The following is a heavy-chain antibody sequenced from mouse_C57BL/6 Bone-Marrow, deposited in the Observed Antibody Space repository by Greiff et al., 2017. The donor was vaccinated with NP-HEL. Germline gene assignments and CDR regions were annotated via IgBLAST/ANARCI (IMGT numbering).Heavy chain of an antibody. V-gene: IGHV1-36*01. CDR1: GFTFTDYY. CDR2: VYPYNGGT. CDR3: AREGAYYSNSYAMDY. J-gene: IGHJ4*01. Sequence: EVMLVESGPVLVKPGPSVKISCKASGFTFTDYYMHWVKQSHGKSLEWIGLVYPYNGGTSYNQKFKGKATLTVDTSSSTAYMELNSLTSEDSAVYYCAREGAYYSNSYAMDYWGQGTSVTVSS. D-gene: IGHD2-5*01.